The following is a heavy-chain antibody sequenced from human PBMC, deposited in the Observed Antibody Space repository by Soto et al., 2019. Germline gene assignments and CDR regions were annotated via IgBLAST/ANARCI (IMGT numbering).Heavy chain of an antibody. Sequence: ESLKMSCKGSGYAFSSYWIAWVRQIPGKGLEWMGIIYPGDSDTRYSPSFQGQVTISVDKSITTAYLQWSSLKASDTAMYYCARGYCTATICDPWFDPWGQGTLVTVSS. V-gene: IGHV5-51*01. J-gene: IGHJ5*02. CDR2: IYPGDSDT. CDR3: ARGYCTATICDPWFDP. CDR1: GYAFSSYW. D-gene: IGHD2-8*02.